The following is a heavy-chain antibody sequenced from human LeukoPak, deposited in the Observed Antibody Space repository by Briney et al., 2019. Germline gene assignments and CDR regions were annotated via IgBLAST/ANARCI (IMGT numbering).Heavy chain of an antibody. CDR3: AKDDIVVVPAAID. CDR1: GFTFSSYG. J-gene: IGHJ4*02. D-gene: IGHD2-2*01. V-gene: IGHV3-23*01. Sequence: QSGGSLRLSCAASGFTFSSYGMHWVRQAPGKGLEWVSAISGSGGSTYYADSVKGRFTISRDNSKNTLYLQMNSLRAEDTAVYYCAKDDIVVVPAAIDWGQGTLVTVSS. CDR2: ISGSGGST.